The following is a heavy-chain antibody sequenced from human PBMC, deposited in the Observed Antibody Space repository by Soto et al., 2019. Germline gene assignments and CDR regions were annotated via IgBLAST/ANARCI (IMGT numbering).Heavy chain of an antibody. CDR3: AREGCSGGSCYFYYYCYGMDV. J-gene: IGHJ6*02. CDR1: GYTFTSYG. V-gene: IGHV1-18*01. D-gene: IGHD2-15*01. Sequence: QVQLVQSGAEVKKPGASVKVSCKASGYTFTSYGISWVRQAPGQGLEWMGWISAYNGNTNYAQKLQGRVTMTTDTSTSTAYMELRSRRSDDTAVYYCAREGCSGGSCYFYYYCYGMDVWGQGTTVTVSS. CDR2: ISAYNGNT.